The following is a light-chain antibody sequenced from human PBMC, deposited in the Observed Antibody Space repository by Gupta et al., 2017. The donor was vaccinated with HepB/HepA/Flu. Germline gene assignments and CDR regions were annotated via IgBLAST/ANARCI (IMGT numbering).Light chain of an antibody. CDR3: QQSYSTPRWT. CDR1: QSISNF. J-gene: IGKJ1*01. V-gene: IGKV1-39*01. Sequence: DIQMTQAPSSLSASVGDRVTITCRASQSISNFLNWYQQKPGKAPNLLIYAASTLQTGVSSRFSGSGSGTDFTLTISSLQPEDIATYYCQQSYSTPRWTFGQGTKVEI. CDR2: AAS.